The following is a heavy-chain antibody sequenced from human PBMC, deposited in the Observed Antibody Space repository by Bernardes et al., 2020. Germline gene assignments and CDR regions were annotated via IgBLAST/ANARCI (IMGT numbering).Heavy chain of an antibody. D-gene: IGHD2-15*01. V-gene: IGHV3-21*01. CDR1: GFTFSSYS. J-gene: IGHJ4*02. Sequence: GGSLRLSCAASGFTFSSYSMNWVRQAPGKGLEWVSSISSSSYIYYADSVKGRFTISRDNAKNSLYLQMNSLRAEDTAVYYCARALGYCSGGSCYSLWDYWGQGTLVTVSS. CDR3: ARALGYCSGGSCYSLWDY. CDR2: ISSSSYI.